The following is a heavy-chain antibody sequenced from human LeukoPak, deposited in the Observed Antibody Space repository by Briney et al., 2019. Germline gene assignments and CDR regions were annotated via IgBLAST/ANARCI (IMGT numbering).Heavy chain of an antibody. J-gene: IGHJ3*02. D-gene: IGHD1/OR15-1a*01. CDR2: IIPIFGTA. V-gene: IGHV1-69*01. CDR1: GGTFSSYA. Sequence: VASVKVSCKASGGTFSSYAISWVRQAPGQGLEWMGGIIPIFGTANYAQKFQGRVTITADESTSTAYMELSSLRSEDTAVYYCATMISFEGAFDIWGQGTMVTVSS. CDR3: ATMISFEGAFDI.